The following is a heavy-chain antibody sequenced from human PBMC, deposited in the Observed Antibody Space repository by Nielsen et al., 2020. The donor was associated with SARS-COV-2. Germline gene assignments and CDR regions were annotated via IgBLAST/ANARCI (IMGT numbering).Heavy chain of an antibody. CDR3: ARLNRRILEPLALASLRFDS. D-gene: IGHD3-3*02. J-gene: IGHJ4*02. CDR1: GDSMRSSDYY. Sequence: SETLSLTCTVSGDSMRSSDYYWALIRQPPGQGLEWIGSIYYSGITYYNSSLKRRVSMSADTPNNQFSLSLSSVTAADTAVYYCARLNRRILEPLALASLRFDSWGPGRLVTVSS. V-gene: IGHV4-39*01. CDR2: IYYSGIT.